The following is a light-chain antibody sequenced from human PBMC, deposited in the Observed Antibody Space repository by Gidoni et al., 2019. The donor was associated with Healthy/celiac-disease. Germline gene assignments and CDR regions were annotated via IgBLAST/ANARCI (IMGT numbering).Light chain of an antibody. CDR1: SSDVGGYNY. CDR3: SSYTSSSTE. CDR2: EVS. J-gene: IGLJ2*01. Sequence: QSALTQPASVSGSPGKSITISCTGTSSDVGGYNYVSWYQQHPGKAPKLMIYEVSNRPSGVSNRFSGSKSGNTASLTISGLQAEDEADYYCSSYTSSSTEFGGGTKLTVL. V-gene: IGLV2-14*01.